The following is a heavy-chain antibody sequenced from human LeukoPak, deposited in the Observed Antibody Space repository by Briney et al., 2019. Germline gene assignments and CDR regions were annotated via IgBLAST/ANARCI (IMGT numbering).Heavy chain of an antibody. CDR2: ISYDGGNK. Sequence: PGRSLRLSCAASGFTFSSYGMHWVRQALGKGLEWVAVISYDGGNKYYADSVKGRFTISRDNSKNTLYLQMNSLRAEDTAVYYCAKGGVIANVWGQGTTVTVSS. CDR1: GFTFSSYG. D-gene: IGHD3-10*01. V-gene: IGHV3-30*18. CDR3: AKGGVIANV. J-gene: IGHJ6*02.